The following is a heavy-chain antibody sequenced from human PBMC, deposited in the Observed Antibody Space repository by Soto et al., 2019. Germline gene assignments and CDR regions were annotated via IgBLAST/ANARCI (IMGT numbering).Heavy chain of an antibody. J-gene: IGHJ4*02. V-gene: IGHV3-23*01. D-gene: IGHD2-2*01. CDR1: GFTFSSYA. Sequence: GGSLRFSCAASGFTFSSYAMSWVRQAPGKGLEWVSAISGSGGSTYYADSVKGRFTISRDNSKNTLYLQMNSLRAEDTAVYYCAKSGLGYCSSTSCFHPGYYFDYWGQGTLVTVSS. CDR3: AKSGLGYCSSTSCFHPGYYFDY. CDR2: ISGSGGST.